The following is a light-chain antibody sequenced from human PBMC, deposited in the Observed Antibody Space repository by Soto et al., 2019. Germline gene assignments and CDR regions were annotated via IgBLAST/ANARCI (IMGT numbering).Light chain of an antibody. CDR3: QQYGNSPWT. Sequence: EIVLTQSPGTLSLSPGERGTLSCRASQRFGSSNLAWYQQKPGQAPRLLIYSTSSRATGIPDRFSGSGSGIDFTLTISRLEPEDFAVYYCQQYGNSPWTFGQGTKVETK. J-gene: IGKJ1*01. CDR2: STS. CDR1: QRFGSSN. V-gene: IGKV3-20*01.